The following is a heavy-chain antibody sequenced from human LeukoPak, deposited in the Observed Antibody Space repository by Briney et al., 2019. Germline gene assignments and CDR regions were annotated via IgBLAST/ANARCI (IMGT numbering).Heavy chain of an antibody. CDR2: ISAYNGNT. J-gene: IGHJ4*02. D-gene: IGHD1-7*01. CDR1: GYTFTSYG. Sequence: GASVKVSCKASGYTFTSYGISWVRQAPGQGLEWMGWISAYNGNTNYAQKLQGRVTMTTDTSTSTAYMELRSLRSDDTVVCYCARDWLKYNWNYGLDYWGQGTLVTVSS. CDR3: ARDWLKYNWNYGLDY. V-gene: IGHV1-18*01.